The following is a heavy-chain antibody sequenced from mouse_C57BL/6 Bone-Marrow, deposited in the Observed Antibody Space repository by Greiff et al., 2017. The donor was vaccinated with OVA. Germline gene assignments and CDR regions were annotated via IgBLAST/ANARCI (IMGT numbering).Heavy chain of an antibody. J-gene: IGHJ4*01. V-gene: IGHV1-42*01. D-gene: IGHD1-1*01. Sequence: EVQLKESGPELVKPGASVKISCKASGYSFTGYYMNWVKQSPEKSLEWIGEINPSTGGTTYNQKFKAKATLTVDKSSSTAYMQLKSLTSEDSAVYYCAWSYVRYYAMDYWGQGTSVTVSS. CDR1: GYSFTGYY. CDR2: INPSTGGT. CDR3: AWSYVRYYAMDY.